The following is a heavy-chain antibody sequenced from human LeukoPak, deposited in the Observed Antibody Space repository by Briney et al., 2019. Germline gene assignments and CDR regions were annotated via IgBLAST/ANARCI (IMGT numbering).Heavy chain of an antibody. J-gene: IGHJ6*02. V-gene: IGHV3-48*03. D-gene: IGHD3-9*01. CDR2: IRSSGSTI. Sequence: GGSLRLSCAASGFTLSSYEMNWVRQAPGKGVEWVSYIRSSGSTIYYADSVKGRFNISRDNDKNSMYLQMNSLRAEDTAVYYCARAELRYLDGSPMDVWGQGTTVTVSS. CDR3: ARAELRYLDGSPMDV. CDR1: GFTLSSYE.